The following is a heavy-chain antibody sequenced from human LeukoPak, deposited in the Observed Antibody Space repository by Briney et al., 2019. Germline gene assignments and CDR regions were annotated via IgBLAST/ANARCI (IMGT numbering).Heavy chain of an antibody. CDR1: GFTVSSSY. CDR3: TRGLTGYPNWFDP. D-gene: IGHD5-18*01. Sequence: GGSLRLSCAASGFTVSSSYMNWVRQAPGKGLEWISVIYGGGNTNYADSVKGRFTISRDNSKNTLYLQMNGLRAEDTAVYFCTRGLTGYPNWFDPWGQGTVVTVSS. CDR2: IYGGGNT. J-gene: IGHJ5*02. V-gene: IGHV3-66*01.